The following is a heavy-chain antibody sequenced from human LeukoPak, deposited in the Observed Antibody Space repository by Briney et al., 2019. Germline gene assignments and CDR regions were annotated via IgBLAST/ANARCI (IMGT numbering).Heavy chain of an antibody. CDR1: GYSFTNYW. CDR2: IYPDDADA. J-gene: IGHJ3*02. V-gene: IGHV5-51*01. CDR3: ARRRVPYYYDSSGRDASDI. D-gene: IGHD3-22*01. Sequence: GESLKISCKGSGYSFTNYWIGWVRQMPGKGLEWMGTIYPDDADATYSPSFQGQVTISADKSISTAYLQWSSLKASDTAIYYCARRRVPYYYDSSGRDASDIWGQGTMVTVSS.